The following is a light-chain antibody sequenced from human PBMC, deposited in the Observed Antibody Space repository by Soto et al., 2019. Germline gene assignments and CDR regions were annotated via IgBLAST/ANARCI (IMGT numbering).Light chain of an antibody. J-gene: IGKJ4*01. Sequence: EIVLTQSPATLSLSPGERATLSCRASQSVSSYLAWYQQKPGQAPRLLIYGASSRATGIPDRFSGSGSGTDFTLTISRLEPEDFAVYYCQQYGSSPRALTFGGGTKVDNK. CDR2: GAS. CDR3: QQYGSSPRALT. CDR1: QSVSSY. V-gene: IGKV3-20*01.